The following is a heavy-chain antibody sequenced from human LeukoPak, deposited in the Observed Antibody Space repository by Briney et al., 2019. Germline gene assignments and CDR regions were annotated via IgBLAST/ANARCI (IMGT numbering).Heavy chain of an antibody. CDR2: ISSSSSYI. J-gene: IGHJ3*02. Sequence: PGGSLRLSCAASGFTFSSYSMNWVRQAPGKGLEWVSSISSSSSYIYYADSVKGRFTISRDNAKNSLYLQMNSLRAEDTAVYYCARAQQLRFLEWSKTNDAFDIWDQGTMVTVSS. CDR3: ARAQQLRFLEWSKTNDAFDI. CDR1: GFTFSSYS. D-gene: IGHD3-3*01. V-gene: IGHV3-21*01.